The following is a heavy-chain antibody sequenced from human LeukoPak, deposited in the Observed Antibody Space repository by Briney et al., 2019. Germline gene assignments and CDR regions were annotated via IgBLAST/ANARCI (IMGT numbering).Heavy chain of an antibody. V-gene: IGHV3-15*01. D-gene: IGHD4-11*01. CDR3: TVDSNTDSQYY. CDR2: IKSKTDGGTT. CDR1: GFTFSHAW. J-gene: IGHJ4*02. Sequence: GGSLRRSCGGSGFTFSHAWMSWVRQGPGKGLEWVGRIKSKTDGGTTDYAAPVKGRFTISRDDSENTLYLQMNSLKTEDTAVYYCTVDSNTDSQYYWGQGTLVTVSS.